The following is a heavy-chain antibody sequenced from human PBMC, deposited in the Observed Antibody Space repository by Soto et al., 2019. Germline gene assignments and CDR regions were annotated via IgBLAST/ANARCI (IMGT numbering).Heavy chain of an antibody. V-gene: IGHV4-31*03. CDR3: ARVDSARWLDY. CDR1: GVSISHGAYY. J-gene: IGHJ4*02. D-gene: IGHD3-9*01. Sequence: QVQLQESGPGLVKPSQTLSLTCTVSGVSISHGAYYWSWIRQLPGKGREWIGYIYYSGDTQYNPSLKSRITVSIDTSKNQFSLKMNSVTAADTAMYFCARVDSARWLDYWGQGTLVTVSS. CDR2: IYYSGDT.